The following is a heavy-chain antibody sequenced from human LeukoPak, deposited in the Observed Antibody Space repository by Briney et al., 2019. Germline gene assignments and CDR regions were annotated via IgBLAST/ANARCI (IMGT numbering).Heavy chain of an antibody. D-gene: IGHD3-10*01. CDR1: GGSISSYY. Sequence: PSETLFLTCTVSGGSISSYYWSWIRQPPGKGLEWIGYIYYSGSTNYNPSLKSRVTISVDTSKNQFSLKLSSVTAADAAVYYCARMVRGGPDFDYWGQGTLVTVSS. CDR2: IYYSGST. J-gene: IGHJ4*02. CDR3: ARMVRGGPDFDY. V-gene: IGHV4-59*01.